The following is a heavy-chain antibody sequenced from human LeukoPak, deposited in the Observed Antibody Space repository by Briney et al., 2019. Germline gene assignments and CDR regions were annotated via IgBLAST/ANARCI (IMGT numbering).Heavy chain of an antibody. Sequence: SETLSLTCAVYGGSYSGYYWSWIRQPPGKGLEWIGEINHSGSTNYNPSLKSRVTISVDTSKNQFSLKLSSVTAADTAVYYCARGQAGYSSSWYRLENWFDPWGQGTLVTVSS. CDR2: INHSGST. J-gene: IGHJ5*02. V-gene: IGHV4-34*01. CDR3: ARGQAGYSSSWYRLENWFDP. CDR1: GGSYSGYY. D-gene: IGHD6-13*01.